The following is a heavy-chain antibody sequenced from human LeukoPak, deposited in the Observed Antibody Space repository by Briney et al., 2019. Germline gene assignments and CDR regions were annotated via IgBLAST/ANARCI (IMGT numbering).Heavy chain of an antibody. J-gene: IGHJ4*02. CDR1: GYTFTSYG. CDR3: ARVHSYCSSTSCLDY. V-gene: IGHV1-18*01. CDR2: ISAYNGNS. Sequence: ASVKVSCKASGYTFTSYGISWVRQAPGQGLEWMGWISAYNGNSNYAQKFQGRVTMTTDTSTCTGYMELRSLRSDDTAVYYCARVHSYCSSTSCLDYWGQGTLVTVSS. D-gene: IGHD2-2*01.